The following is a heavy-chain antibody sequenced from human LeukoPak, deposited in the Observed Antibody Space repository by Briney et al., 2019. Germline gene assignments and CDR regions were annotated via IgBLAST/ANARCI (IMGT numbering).Heavy chain of an antibody. V-gene: IGHV3-23*01. CDR3: AKDRSRWEVIFYFDS. Sequence: PGGSLRLPCAASGFTFSNYGMSWVRQTPGKGLEWVSGISASGHDTYYADSVKGRLTISRDYSNNMLYLQMNSLRADDTAVYYCAKDRSRWEVIFYFDSGGQGTRVTVSP. CDR1: GFTFSNYG. J-gene: IGHJ4*02. D-gene: IGHD1-26*01. CDR2: ISASGHDT.